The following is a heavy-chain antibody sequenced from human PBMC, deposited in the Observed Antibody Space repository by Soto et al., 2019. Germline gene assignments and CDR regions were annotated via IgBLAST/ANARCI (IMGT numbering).Heavy chain of an antibody. CDR1: GFIFSTFT. J-gene: IGHJ4*02. CDR3: VKVRFGSYYYFDS. D-gene: IGHD1-26*01. CDR2: IISNGGKT. V-gene: IGHV3-64D*06. Sequence: GGSLRLSCSASGFIFSTFTMHWVRQAPGKGLEYVSSIISNGGKTYYADSVKGRFTISSDNSKNTVYLQMSSLRAEDTAVYYCVKVRFGSYYYFDSWGQGTLVTVSS.